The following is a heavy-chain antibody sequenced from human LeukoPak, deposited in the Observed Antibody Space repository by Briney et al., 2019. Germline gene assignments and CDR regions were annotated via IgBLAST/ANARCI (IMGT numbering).Heavy chain of an antibody. Sequence: SETLALTCTVSGGSISSYYWSWIRQPPGKGLEWIGYIYYSGSTNYNPSLKSRVTISVDTSKNQFSLKLSSVTAADTAVYYCARIMGDSSGYYYYDYWGQGTLVTVSS. CDR2: IYYSGST. D-gene: IGHD3-22*01. J-gene: IGHJ4*02. CDR1: GGSISSYY. CDR3: ARIMGDSSGYYYYDY. V-gene: IGHV4-59*01.